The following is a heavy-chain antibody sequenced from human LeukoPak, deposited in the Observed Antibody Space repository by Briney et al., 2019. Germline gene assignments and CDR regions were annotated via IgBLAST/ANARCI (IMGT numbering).Heavy chain of an antibody. D-gene: IGHD5-12*01. Sequence: SETQSLTCTVSGASISSSCYYWGWIRQPPGKGLEWIGSIYYSGSTYYNPSLKSRVTISVDTSKNQFSLNLSSVTAADTAVYYCERSGATERLRFDYWGQGTLVTVSS. CDR3: ERSGATERLRFDY. CDR1: GASISSSCYY. V-gene: IGHV4-39*01. J-gene: IGHJ4*02. CDR2: IYYSGST.